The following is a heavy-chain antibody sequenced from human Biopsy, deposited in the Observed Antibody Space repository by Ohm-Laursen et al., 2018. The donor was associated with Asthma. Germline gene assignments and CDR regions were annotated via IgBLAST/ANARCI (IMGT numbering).Heavy chain of an antibody. J-gene: IGHJ3*01. CDR1: GYNFISFA. Sequence: SVTVSCKASGYNFISFAIHWVRQAPGQRLEWMGWVNTGNDDTKYSQKFQGRVTITRDTSASTAYMELRSLRSEDTATYYCARTYYDFLTGQVKDVFGVWGQGTMVTVSS. D-gene: IGHD3-9*01. V-gene: IGHV1-3*04. CDR3: ARTYYDFLTGQVKDVFGV. CDR2: VNTGNDDT.